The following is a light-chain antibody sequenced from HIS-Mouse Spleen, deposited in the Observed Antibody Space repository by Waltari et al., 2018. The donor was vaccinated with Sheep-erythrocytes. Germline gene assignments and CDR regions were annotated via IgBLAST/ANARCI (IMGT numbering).Light chain of an antibody. CDR2: LGS. J-gene: IGKJ2*01. V-gene: IGKV2-28*01. CDR3: MQALQTPRNT. Sequence: DIVMTQSPLSLPVTPGEPASIPCRSSQSLLHSNGYNYLDWYLQKPGQSPQLLIYLGSNRASGVPDRFSGSGSGTDFTLKISRVEAEDVGVYYCMQALQTPRNTFGQGTKLEIK. CDR1: QSLLHSNGYNY.